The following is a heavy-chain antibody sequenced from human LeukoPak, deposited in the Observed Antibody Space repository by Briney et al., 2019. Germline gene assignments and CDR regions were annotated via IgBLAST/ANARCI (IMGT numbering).Heavy chain of an antibody. D-gene: IGHD5-18*01. J-gene: IGHJ6*03. CDR1: GYTFTSYG. V-gene: IGHV1-18*01. CDR3: ARTTEGGYTYNYFYYYYMDV. CDR2: ISAYNGNT. Sequence: ASVKVSCKASGYTFTSYGISWVRQAPGQGLEWMGWISAYNGNTNYAQKLQGRVTMTTDTSTSTAYMELRSLRSDDTAVYYCARTTEGGYTYNYFYYYYMDVWGKGTTVTISS.